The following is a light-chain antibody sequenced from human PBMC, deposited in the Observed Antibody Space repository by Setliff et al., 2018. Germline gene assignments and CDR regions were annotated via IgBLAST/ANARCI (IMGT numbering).Light chain of an antibody. CDR2: EVN. V-gene: IGLV2-14*02. J-gene: IGLJ1*01. CDR3: SSYTSSSTL. CDR1: NRDVGAYDL. Sequence: QSVLTQPASVSGSPGQSITISCTGTNRDVGAYDLVSWYQQHPGKAPKLMIYEVNKRFLGASERFSGSKSGNTASLTISGLQAEDEADYYCSSYTSSSTLFGTGTKVTVL.